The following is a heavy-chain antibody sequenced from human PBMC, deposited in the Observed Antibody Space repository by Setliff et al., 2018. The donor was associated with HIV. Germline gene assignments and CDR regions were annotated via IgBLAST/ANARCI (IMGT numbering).Heavy chain of an antibody. V-gene: IGHV3-48*04. D-gene: IGHD2-15*01. J-gene: IGHJ4*02. CDR1: GFTFNTYA. CDR2: ISSSGTTI. Sequence: GASVKVSCAASGFTFNTYAMSWVRQAPGKGLEWISYISSSGTTIYYADSVKGRFTISRDNAKNSLYLEMNSLRAEETAVYYCARDLRSSHGSPNYFDYWGRGALVTVSS. CDR3: ARDLRSSHGSPNYFDY.